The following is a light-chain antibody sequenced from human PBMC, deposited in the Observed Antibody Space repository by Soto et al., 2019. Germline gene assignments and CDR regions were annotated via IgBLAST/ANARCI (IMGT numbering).Light chain of an antibody. V-gene: IGLV2-14*01. CDR2: DVS. J-gene: IGLJ2*01. CDR1: SSDVGYYNY. CDR3: SSYTTSSAVI. Sequence: QSALTQPASVSGSPGQSITISCTGTSSDVGYYNYACWYQQHPGKAPKLMICDVSNRSSGVSNRFSGSKSGNTASLIISGLQAEDAADYYFSSYTTSSAVIFGGGTKVTVL.